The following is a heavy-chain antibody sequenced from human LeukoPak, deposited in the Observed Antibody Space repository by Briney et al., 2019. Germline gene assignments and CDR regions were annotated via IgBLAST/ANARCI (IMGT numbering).Heavy chain of an antibody. CDR1: GVTFSNAW. D-gene: IGHD2-8*01. V-gene: IGHV3-15*01. CDR2: IKSKTDGGTT. Sequence: GRTLRLSPAASGVTFSNAWMSCVREDPAKGLECVGRIKSKTDGGTTDYAAPVKGRFTISRDNSKNTLYLQMNSLRVEDTAVYYCAKIVGWDYCTNGVCYPLDYWGQGTLVTVSS. J-gene: IGHJ4*02. CDR3: AKIVGWDYCTNGVCYPLDY.